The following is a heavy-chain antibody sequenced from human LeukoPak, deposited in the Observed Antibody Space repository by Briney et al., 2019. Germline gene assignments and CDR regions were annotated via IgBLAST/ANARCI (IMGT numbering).Heavy chain of an antibody. D-gene: IGHD1-26*01. Sequence: SETLSLTCTVSGDSISSYYWSWIRQPPGKGLEWIGYIYYSGSTNYNPSLKSRVTISVDASKNQFSLKLSSVTAADTAVYYCARDGAVGAPGGISAFDIWGQGTLVTVSS. CDR1: GDSISSYY. CDR3: ARDGAVGAPGGISAFDI. CDR2: IYYSGST. V-gene: IGHV4-59*01. J-gene: IGHJ4*02.